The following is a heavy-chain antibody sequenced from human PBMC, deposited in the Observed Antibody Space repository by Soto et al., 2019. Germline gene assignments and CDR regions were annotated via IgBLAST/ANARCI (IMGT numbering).Heavy chain of an antibody. CDR2: IWYDGSNK. V-gene: IGHV3-33*01. J-gene: IGHJ6*02. D-gene: IGHD3-10*01. CDR1: GFTFSSYG. CDR3: ARDLRIGVRGVLYYYYGMDV. Sequence: GGSLRLSCAASGFTFSSYGMHWVRQAPGKGLEWVAVIWYDGSNKYYADSVKGRFTISRDNSKNTLYLQMNSLRAEDMAVYYCARDLRIGVRGVLYYYYGMDVWGQGTTVTVSS.